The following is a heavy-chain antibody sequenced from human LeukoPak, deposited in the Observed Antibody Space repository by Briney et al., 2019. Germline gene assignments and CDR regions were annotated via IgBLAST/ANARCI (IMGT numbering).Heavy chain of an antibody. CDR2: ISGSGGHT. D-gene: IGHD3-22*01. CDR3: AKSYYYDSSGHFYY. Sequence: PGGSLRLSYAASGFTFSHYAMTWVRQAPGKGLEWVSAISGSGGHTYYADSVKGRFTISRDNSKNTLYLQMNSLRAEDTAVYYCAKSYYYDSSGHFYYWGQGTLVTVSS. J-gene: IGHJ4*02. V-gene: IGHV3-23*01. CDR1: GFTFSHYA.